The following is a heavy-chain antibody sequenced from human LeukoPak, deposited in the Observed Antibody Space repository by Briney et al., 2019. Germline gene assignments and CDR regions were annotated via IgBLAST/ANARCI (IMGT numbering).Heavy chain of an antibody. CDR3: ARGGGVGYYYYYMDV. D-gene: IGHD2-8*01. V-gene: IGHV4-59*01. CDR2: IYYSGST. J-gene: IGHJ6*03. Sequence: SETLSLTCTVSRGSISGYSWSWIRQPPGKGLEWIAYIYYSGSTNYNPSLKSRVTISVDTSKNQFSLKLSSVTAADTAVYYCARGGGVGYYYYYMDVWGKGTTVTISS. CDR1: RGSISGYS.